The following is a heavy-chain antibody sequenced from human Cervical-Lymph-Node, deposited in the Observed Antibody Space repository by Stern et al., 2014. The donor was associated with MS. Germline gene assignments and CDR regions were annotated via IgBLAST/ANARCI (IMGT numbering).Heavy chain of an antibody. Sequence: VQLVESGAEVKKPGASVTVSCNVSGHPLSELAIHWLRQPPTSGLEWMGQLDPEDGETVYPQRLQGRLPLTEDTTTGTAYMTLTALTSDDTAVYYCATDRGVKWGPGTLVAVSS. CDR3: ATDRGVK. J-gene: IGHJ4*02. D-gene: IGHD3-10*01. V-gene: IGHV1-24*01. CDR2: LDPEDGET. CDR1: GHPLSELA.